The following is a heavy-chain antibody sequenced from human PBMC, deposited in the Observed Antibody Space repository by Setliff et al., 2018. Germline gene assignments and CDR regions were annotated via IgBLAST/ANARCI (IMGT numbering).Heavy chain of an antibody. J-gene: IGHJ4*02. Sequence: VGSLRLSCAASGFTFSDYYMSWIRQAPGKGLEWVSYISSSGSTIYYADSVKGRFTISRDNAKNSLYLQMNSLRAEDTAVYYCAKDRYCGGGSCLKDFEYWGQGTLVTVSS. CDR3: AKDRYCGGGSCLKDFEY. D-gene: IGHD2-15*01. CDR1: GFTFSDYY. V-gene: IGHV3-11*04. CDR2: ISSSGSTI.